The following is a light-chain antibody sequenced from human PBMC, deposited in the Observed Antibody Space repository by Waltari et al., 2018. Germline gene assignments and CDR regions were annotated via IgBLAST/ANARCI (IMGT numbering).Light chain of an antibody. Sequence: QSVLTQPPSVSGAPGQRVTISCSGSGSNIGAGYDVHWYRQLPGKAPTLLIYGVNTRPPGGSDRFSGSKFDTSASLAMAGLQADDEADYYCQSYDTTLSVVFGGGTKLTVL. CDR3: QSYDTTLSVV. CDR1: GSNIGAGYD. V-gene: IGLV1-40*01. CDR2: GVN. J-gene: IGLJ2*01.